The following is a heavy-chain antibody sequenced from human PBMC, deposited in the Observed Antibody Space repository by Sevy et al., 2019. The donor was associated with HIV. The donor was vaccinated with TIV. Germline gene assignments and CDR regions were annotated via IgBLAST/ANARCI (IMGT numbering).Heavy chain of an antibody. Sequence: QSQTLSLTCAISGDSVSSNSAAWNWIRQSPSRGLDWLGRTYYRSKWYNDYAVSVKSRISINPDTSKNQFSLQLNSVTPEDTAVYFCATGIPEWELGGHWFDPWGQGTLVTVSS. D-gene: IGHD1-26*01. V-gene: IGHV6-1*01. J-gene: IGHJ5*02. CDR1: GDSVSSNSAA. CDR3: ATGIPEWELGGHWFDP. CDR2: TYYRSKWYN.